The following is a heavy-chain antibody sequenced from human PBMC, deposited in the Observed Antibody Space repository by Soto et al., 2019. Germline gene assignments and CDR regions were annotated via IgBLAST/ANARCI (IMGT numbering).Heavy chain of an antibody. J-gene: IGHJ4*02. CDR3: ARFFGSDSSGYFDY. Sequence: QVQLVESGGGVVQPGRSLRLSCAASGFTFSGNGMHWVRQAPGKGLEWVALIWYDGSKTYYIDPVKGRFTISRDNSKNTQYLKMDSLRDEDTDVYFCARFFGSDSSGYFDYWGQGTPVTVTS. CDR1: GFTFSGNG. D-gene: IGHD3-22*01. V-gene: IGHV3-33*01. CDR2: IWYDGSKT.